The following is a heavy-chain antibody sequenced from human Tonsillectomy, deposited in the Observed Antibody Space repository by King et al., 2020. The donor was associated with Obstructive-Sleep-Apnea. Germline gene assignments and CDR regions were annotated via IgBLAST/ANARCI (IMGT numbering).Heavy chain of an antibody. J-gene: IGHJ5*01. CDR3: ATIPYCSSTRCYSVNWFDS. V-gene: IGHV1-69*14. D-gene: IGHD2-2*01. CDR1: GVTFNNSA. Sequence: QLVQSGAEVKKPGSSVRVSCKASGVTFNNSAMNWVRQAPGQGLEWMGGVIPILATTHYSQKFQGRVTLTADRSTSTAYMGLSSLRSEDTAVYYCATIPYCSSTRCYSVNWFDSWGQGTLVTVSS. CDR2: VIPILATT.